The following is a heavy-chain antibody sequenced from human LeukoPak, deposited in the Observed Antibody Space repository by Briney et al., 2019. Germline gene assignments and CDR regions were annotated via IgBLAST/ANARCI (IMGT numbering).Heavy chain of an antibody. CDR3: ARVPTWIQLWSYDAFDI. Sequence: PGRSLRLSCAASGFTFSSYGMHWVRQAPGKGLEWVAVISYDGSNKYYADSVKGRFTISRDNSKNTLYLQMNSLRAEDTAVYYCARVPTWIQLWSYDAFDIWGQGTMVTVSS. J-gene: IGHJ3*02. D-gene: IGHD5-18*01. CDR1: GFTFSSYG. V-gene: IGHV3-30*19. CDR2: ISYDGSNK.